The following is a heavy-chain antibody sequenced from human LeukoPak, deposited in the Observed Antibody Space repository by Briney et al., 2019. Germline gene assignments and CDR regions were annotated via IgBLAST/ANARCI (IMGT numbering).Heavy chain of an antibody. CDR1: GGSIDSSGSY. J-gene: IGHJ6*02. D-gene: IGHD6-19*01. V-gene: IGHV4-39*01. CDR3: ARLFSRGWPYYYGLGA. Sequence: SETLSLTCTVSGGSIDSSGSYWGWIRRPPGKGLEWIGCVYYGGDAYYNPSLKGRVTISADLSKNQFSLSLISVTAADTALYYCARLFSRGWPYYYGLGAWGQGTTVTVSS. CDR2: VYYGGDA.